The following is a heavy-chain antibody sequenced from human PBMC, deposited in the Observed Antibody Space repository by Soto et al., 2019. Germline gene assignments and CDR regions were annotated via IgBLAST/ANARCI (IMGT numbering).Heavy chain of an antibody. Sequence: ASVKVSCKASGYTFTTYAMHWVRQAPGQRLEWMGWINPNSGGTNYAQKFQGWVTMTRDTSISTAHMELSRLRSDDTAVYYCARFAPSYGSGSYYFDYWGQGTLVTVSS. CDR2: INPNSGGT. CDR3: ARFAPSYGSGSYYFDY. D-gene: IGHD3-10*01. J-gene: IGHJ4*02. CDR1: GYTFTTYA. V-gene: IGHV1-2*04.